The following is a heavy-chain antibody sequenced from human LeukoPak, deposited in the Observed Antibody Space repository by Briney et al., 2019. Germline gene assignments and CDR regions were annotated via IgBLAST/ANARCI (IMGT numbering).Heavy chain of an antibody. CDR1: GYTFTSYA. CDR2: INTNTGNP. J-gene: IGHJ4*02. D-gene: IGHD3-16*02. CDR3: ARAYYFDYVWGSYPFDY. Sequence: ASVKVSCEASGYTFTSYAMNWVRQAPGQGLEWMGWINTNTGNPTYAQGFTGRFVFSLDTSVSTAYLQISSLKAEDTAVYYCARAYYFDYVWGSYPFDYWGQGTLVTVSS. V-gene: IGHV7-4-1*02.